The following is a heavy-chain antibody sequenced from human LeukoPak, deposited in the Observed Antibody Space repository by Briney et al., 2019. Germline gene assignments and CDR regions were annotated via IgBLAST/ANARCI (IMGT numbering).Heavy chain of an antibody. CDR3: ARESTTLTDNDAFDY. CDR2: ISRTGSRT. CDR1: GFTFDDHG. Sequence: PGGSLRLSCAASGFTFDDHGMNWVRQAPGKGLEWVSAISRTGSRTYYADSVKGRFTISRDNSKNTLYLQMNTLSAEDTAVYYCARESTTLTDNDAFDYWGQGTLVTVSS. D-gene: IGHD4-17*01. V-gene: IGHV3-23*01. J-gene: IGHJ4*02.